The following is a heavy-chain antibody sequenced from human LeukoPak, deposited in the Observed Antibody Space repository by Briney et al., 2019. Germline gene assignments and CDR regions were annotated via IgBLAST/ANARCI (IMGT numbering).Heavy chain of an antibody. D-gene: IGHD2-2*01. Sequence: PGGSLRLSCAASGFTFSSYGMHWVRQAPGKGLEWVAFIRYDGSNKYYADSVKGRFTISRDNSKNTLYLQMNSLRAEDTAVYYCAKERIVVVPAATRWLDPWGQGTPVTVSS. CDR3: AKERIVVVPAATRWLDP. CDR1: GFTFSSYG. V-gene: IGHV3-30*02. CDR2: IRYDGSNK. J-gene: IGHJ5*02.